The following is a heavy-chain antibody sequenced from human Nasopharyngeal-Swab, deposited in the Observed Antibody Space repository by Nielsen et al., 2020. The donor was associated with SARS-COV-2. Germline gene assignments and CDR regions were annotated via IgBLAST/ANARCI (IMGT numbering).Heavy chain of an antibody. V-gene: IGHV1-3*01. Sequence: WVRQAPGQRFGWMGWINAGNGNTKYSQKFQGRVTITRDTSASTAYMELSSLRSEDTAVYYCARDTGDCSGGSCYPGRFDPWGQGTLVTVSS. CDR2: INAGNGNT. CDR3: ARDTGDCSGGSCYPGRFDP. J-gene: IGHJ5*02. D-gene: IGHD2-15*01.